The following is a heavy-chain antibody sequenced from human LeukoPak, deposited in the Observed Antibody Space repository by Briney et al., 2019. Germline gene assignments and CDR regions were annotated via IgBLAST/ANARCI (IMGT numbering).Heavy chain of an antibody. CDR3: TRGGHIYFY. J-gene: IGHJ4*02. CDR1: GFTFTSYW. V-gene: IGHV3-7*05. D-gene: IGHD5-18*01. Sequence: PGGSLRLSCAASGFTFTSYWMSWVRQAPGKGLEWVANIKQDGSDKYYVDSVKGRFTISRDNARSSLFLQMNSLRAEDTAVYYCTRGGHIYFYWGQGTLVTVSS. CDR2: IKQDGSDK.